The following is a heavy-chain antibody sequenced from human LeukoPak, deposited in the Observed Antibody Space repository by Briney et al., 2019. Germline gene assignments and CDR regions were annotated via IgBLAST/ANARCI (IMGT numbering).Heavy chain of an antibody. J-gene: IGHJ4*02. V-gene: IGHV4-59*08. Sequence: SETLSLTCTASGGSISSNYWSWIRQPPGKGLEWIGYIYYSGSTNYNPSLKSRVTISVDTSKNQFSLKLSSVTAADTAVYYCARHGTTVVTLDYWGQGTLVTVSS. CDR2: IYYSGST. CDR3: ARHGTTVVTLDY. D-gene: IGHD4-23*01. CDR1: GGSISSNY.